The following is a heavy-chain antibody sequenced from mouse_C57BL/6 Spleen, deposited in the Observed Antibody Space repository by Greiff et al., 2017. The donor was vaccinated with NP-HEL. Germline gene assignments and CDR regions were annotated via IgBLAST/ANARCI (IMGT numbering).Heavy chain of an antibody. D-gene: IGHD1-1*01. CDR2: ISSGSSTI. CDR1: GFTFSDYG. Sequence: DVKLVESGGGLVKPGGSLKLSCAASGFTFSDYGMHWVRQAPEKGLEWVAYISSGSSTIYYADTVKGRFTISSDNAKNTLFLQMTSLRSEDTAMYYCARGDYYGSSYDYAMDYWGQGTSVTVSS. CDR3: ARGDYYGSSYDYAMDY. J-gene: IGHJ4*01. V-gene: IGHV5-17*01.